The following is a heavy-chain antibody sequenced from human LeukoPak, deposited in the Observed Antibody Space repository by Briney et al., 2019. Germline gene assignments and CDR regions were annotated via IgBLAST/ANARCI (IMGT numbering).Heavy chain of an antibody. CDR3: ARGASGYSYG. CDR1: GGSISSYY. Sequence: PSETLSLTCTVSGGSISSYYWSWIRQPPGKGLEWIGYISYSGSTNYNPSLKSRVTISIDTSKTQFSLKLSSVTAADTAVYYCARGASGYSYGWGQGTLVTVSS. D-gene: IGHD5-18*01. V-gene: IGHV4-59*01. CDR2: ISYSGST. J-gene: IGHJ4*02.